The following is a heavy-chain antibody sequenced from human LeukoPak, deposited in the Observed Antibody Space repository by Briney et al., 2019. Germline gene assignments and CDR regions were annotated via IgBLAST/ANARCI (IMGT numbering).Heavy chain of an antibody. CDR2: ISSSSSYI. V-gene: IGHV3-21*01. CDR1: GFTFSSYS. J-gene: IGHJ4*02. CDR3: AKDASSSWYKGDTLLD. Sequence: GGSLRLSCAASGFTFSSYSMNWVRQAPGKGLEWVSSISSSSSYIYYADSVKGRFTISRDNAKNSLYLQMNSLRAEDTAVYYCAKDASSSWYKGDTLLDWGQGSLVIVSS. D-gene: IGHD6-13*01.